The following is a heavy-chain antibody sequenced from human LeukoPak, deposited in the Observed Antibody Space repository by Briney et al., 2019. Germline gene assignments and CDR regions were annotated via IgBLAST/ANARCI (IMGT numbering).Heavy chain of an antibody. J-gene: IGHJ6*02. V-gene: IGHV1-8*01. Sequence: ASVKVSCKASGYTFTSYDINWVRQATGQGLEWMGWMNPNSGNTGYAQKFQGGVTMTRNTSISTAYMELSSLRSEDTAVYYCARDFFDGHGYTFYYYGMDVWGQGTTVTVSS. CDR1: GYTFTSYD. CDR3: ARDFFDGHGYTFYYYGMDV. CDR2: MNPNSGNT. D-gene: IGHD3-22*01.